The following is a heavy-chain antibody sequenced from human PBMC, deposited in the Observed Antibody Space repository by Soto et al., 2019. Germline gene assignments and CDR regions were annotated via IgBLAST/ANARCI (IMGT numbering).Heavy chain of an antibody. J-gene: IGHJ5*01. Sequence: QVQLQESGPGLVKPSETLSLSCTVSNGSISNYYWNWIRHPAGKGLEWIRRVYSSGSASYNPSLRIRVNMSEDKSNIQFTLKLNAVTAADSAVYFCAGSGHNDSCFDPWGQGTLVTVSS. CDR3: AGSGHNDSCFDP. D-gene: IGHD6-25*01. V-gene: IGHV4-4*07. CDR1: NGSISNYY. CDR2: VYSSGSA.